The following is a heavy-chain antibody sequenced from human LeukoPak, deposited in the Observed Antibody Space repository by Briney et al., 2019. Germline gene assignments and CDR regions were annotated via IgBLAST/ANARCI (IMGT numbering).Heavy chain of an antibody. Sequence: SETLSLTCAVFGYSISSGYFWGWIRQPPGKGLEWIGSIFHSGITYHNPSLKSRITISVDTSKNQFSLKLGSVTAADTAVYYCARRISTRRGETCSSTSCYFDYWGQGTLVTVSS. CDR1: GYSISSGYF. J-gene: IGHJ4*02. D-gene: IGHD2-2*01. V-gene: IGHV4-38-2*01. CDR2: IFHSGIT. CDR3: ARRISTRRGETCSSTSCYFDY.